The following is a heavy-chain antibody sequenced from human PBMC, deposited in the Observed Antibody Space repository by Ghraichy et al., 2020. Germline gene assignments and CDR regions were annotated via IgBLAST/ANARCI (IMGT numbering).Heavy chain of an antibody. CDR2: IYTSGST. J-gene: IGHJ4*02. V-gene: IGHV4-61*02. Sequence: SETLSLTCTVSGGSISSGSYYWSWIRQPAGKGLEWIGRIYTSGSTNYNPSLKSRVTISVDTSKNQFSLKLSSVTAADTAVYYCARALVGASGFDYWGQGTLVTVSS. CDR3: ARALVGASGFDY. D-gene: IGHD1-26*01. CDR1: GGSISSGSYY.